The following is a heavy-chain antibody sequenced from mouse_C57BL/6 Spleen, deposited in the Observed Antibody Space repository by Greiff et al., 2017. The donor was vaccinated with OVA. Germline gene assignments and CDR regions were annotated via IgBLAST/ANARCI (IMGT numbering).Heavy chain of an antibody. J-gene: IGHJ1*03. CDR2: IDPSDSYT. V-gene: IGHV1-69*01. CDR1: GYTFTSYW. D-gene: IGHD1-1*01. Sequence: VQLQQPGAELVMPGASVKLSCKASGYTFTSYWMHWVKQRPGQGLEWIGEIDPSDSYTNYNQKFKGKSTLTVDKSSSTAYMQLSSLTSEDSAVYYCARGGSSYDRYFDVWGTGTTVTVSS. CDR3: ARGGSSYDRYFDV.